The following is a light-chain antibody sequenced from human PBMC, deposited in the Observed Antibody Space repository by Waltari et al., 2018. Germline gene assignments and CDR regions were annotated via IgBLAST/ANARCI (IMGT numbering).Light chain of an antibody. Sequence: DIVMTQSPDSLAVSLGERATINCRSSQNVLYSSNNKNYLAWYQQKPGQPPKLLIDWASTRDSGVPDRFGGSGSGTDFTLTISSLQAEDVAVYYCHQYYTTPHTFGQGTKVEIK. CDR3: HQYYTTPHT. CDR2: WAS. V-gene: IGKV4-1*01. J-gene: IGKJ2*01. CDR1: QNVLYSSNNKNY.